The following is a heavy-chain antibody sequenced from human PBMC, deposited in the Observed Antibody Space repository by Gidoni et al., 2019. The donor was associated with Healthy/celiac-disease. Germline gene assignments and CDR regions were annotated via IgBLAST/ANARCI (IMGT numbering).Heavy chain of an antibody. D-gene: IGHD3-22*01. CDR3: AKEGDSSGYYFDY. V-gene: IGHV3-23*01. J-gene: IGHJ4*02. Sequence: EVQLLESGGGLVQPGGSMRLSCAASGFTFSSYAMSWVRQAPGTGLEWVSAISGSGVSTYYADSVKGRFTISRDNSKNTLYLQMNSLRAETTAVYYCAKEGDSSGYYFDYWGQGTLVTVSS. CDR2: ISGSGVST. CDR1: GFTFSSYA.